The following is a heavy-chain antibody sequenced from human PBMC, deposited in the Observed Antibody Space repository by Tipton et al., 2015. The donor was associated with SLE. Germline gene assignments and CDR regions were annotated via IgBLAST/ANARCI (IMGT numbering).Heavy chain of an antibody. CDR1: GGSISDSNYY. Sequence: LRLSCSVSGGSISDSNYYWTWIRQPAGKGLEWIGRIHSSGSTNYNPSLESRVTISVDTSKNQFSLKLSSVTAAGTAVYYCARYSSSWPFDYWGQGTLVTVSS. J-gene: IGHJ4*02. CDR3: ARYSSSWPFDY. V-gene: IGHV4-61*02. CDR2: IHSSGST. D-gene: IGHD6-13*01.